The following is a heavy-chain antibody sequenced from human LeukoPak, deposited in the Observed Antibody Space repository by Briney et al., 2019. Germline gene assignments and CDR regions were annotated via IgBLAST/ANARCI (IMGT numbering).Heavy chain of an antibody. D-gene: IGHD2-2*01. Sequence: SETLSLTCTVSGYSVSSGYYWGWIRQPPGKGLEWIGSMYHSGDTYYNPSLKRRVTISVDTSKNQLSLKLSSVTAADTAVYYCARSKAHLSTSWYGTWFDPWAREPWSPSPQ. V-gene: IGHV4-38-2*02. CDR3: ARSKAHLSTSWYGTWFDP. CDR2: MYHSGDT. J-gene: IGHJ5*02. CDR1: GYSVSSGYY.